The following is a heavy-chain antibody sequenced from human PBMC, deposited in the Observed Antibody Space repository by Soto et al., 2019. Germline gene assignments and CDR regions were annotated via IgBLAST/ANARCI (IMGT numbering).Heavy chain of an antibody. J-gene: IGHJ4*02. Sequence: GGSLRLSCAASGFTFSSYSMNWVRQAPGKGLEWVSSISSSSSYIYYADSVKGRFTISRDNAKNSLYLQMNSLRAEDTAMYYCARLRPSYEVAHFDYWGQGTPVTVSS. CDR1: GFTFSSYS. V-gene: IGHV3-21*01. CDR2: ISSSSSYI. CDR3: ARLRPSYEVAHFDY. D-gene: IGHD5-12*01.